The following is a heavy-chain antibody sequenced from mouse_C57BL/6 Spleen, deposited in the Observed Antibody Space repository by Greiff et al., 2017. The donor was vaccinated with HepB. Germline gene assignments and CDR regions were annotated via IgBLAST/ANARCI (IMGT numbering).Heavy chain of an antibody. CDR3: ARQTGMDY. CDR2: ISSGGSYT. CDR1: GFTFSSYG. D-gene: IGHD4-1*01. J-gene: IGHJ4*01. Sequence: EVKLQESGGDLVKPGGSLKLSCAASGFTFSSYGMSWVRQTPDKRLEWVATISSGGSYTYYPDSVKGRFTISRDNAKNTLYLQMSSLKSEDTAMYYCARQTGMDYWGQGTSVTVSS. V-gene: IGHV5-6*01.